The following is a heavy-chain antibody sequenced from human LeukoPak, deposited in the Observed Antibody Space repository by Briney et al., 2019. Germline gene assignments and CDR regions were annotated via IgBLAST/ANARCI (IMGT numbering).Heavy chain of an antibody. CDR1: GYTFTGYY. Sequence: ASVKVSCKASGYTFTGYYMHWVRQAPGQGLEWMGWINPNSGGTNYAQKFQGRVTMTRDTSISTAYMELSRLRSDDTAVYYCARGGGVDTAMVTYYYYYMDVWGKGTTVTVSS. J-gene: IGHJ6*03. CDR2: INPNSGGT. V-gene: IGHV1-2*02. CDR3: ARGGGVDTAMVTYYYYYMDV. D-gene: IGHD5-18*01.